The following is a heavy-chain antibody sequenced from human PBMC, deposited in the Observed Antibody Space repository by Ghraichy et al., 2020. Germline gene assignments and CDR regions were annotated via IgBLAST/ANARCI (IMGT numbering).Heavy chain of an antibody. CDR1: GFTFSSYA. Sequence: GESLNISCAASGFTFSSYAMSWVRQAPGKGLEWVSAISGSGGSTYYADSVKGRFTISRDNSKNTLYLQMNSLRAEDTAVYYCAKDRVGNDFWVGGYWGQGTLVTVSS. J-gene: IGHJ4*02. D-gene: IGHD3-3*01. CDR3: AKDRVGNDFWVGGY. CDR2: ISGSGGST. V-gene: IGHV3-23*01.